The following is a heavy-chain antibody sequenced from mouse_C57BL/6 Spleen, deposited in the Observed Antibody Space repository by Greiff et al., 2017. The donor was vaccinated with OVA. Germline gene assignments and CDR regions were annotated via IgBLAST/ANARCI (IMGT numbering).Heavy chain of an antibody. J-gene: IGHJ1*03. D-gene: IGHD2-3*01. CDR2: IYPGNSDT. CDR3: TRNPIYDGYYEGYFDV. Sequence: EVQLQQSGTVLARPGASVKMSCKTSGYTFTSYWMHWVKQRPGQGLEWIGAIYPGNSDTSYNQKFKGKAKLTAVTSASTAYMELSSLTNEDSAVYYCTRNPIYDGYYEGYFDVWGTGTTVTVSS. V-gene: IGHV1-5*01. CDR1: GYTFTSYW.